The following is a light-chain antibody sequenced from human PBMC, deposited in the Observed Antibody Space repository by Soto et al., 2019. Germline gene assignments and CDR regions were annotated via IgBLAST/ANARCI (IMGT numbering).Light chain of an antibody. CDR3: QVWDSSSDHCYV. Sequence: SYELTQPPSVSVAPGKTARITCGGNNIGSKSVHWYQQKPGQAPVLVIYYDSDRPSGIPERFSGSNSGNTATLTISRVEAGDEADYYCQVWDSSSDHCYVFGTGTKVTVL. J-gene: IGLJ1*01. CDR1: NIGSKS. CDR2: YDS. V-gene: IGLV3-21*04.